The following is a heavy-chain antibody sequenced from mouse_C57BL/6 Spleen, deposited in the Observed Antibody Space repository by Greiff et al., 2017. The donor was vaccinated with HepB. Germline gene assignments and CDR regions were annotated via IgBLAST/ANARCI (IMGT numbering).Heavy chain of an antibody. D-gene: IGHD2-4*01. CDR3: AGGLRGFAY. CDR2: IYPGDGDT. J-gene: IGHJ3*01. CDR1: GYAFSSSW. V-gene: IGHV1-82*01. Sequence: VQLQQSGPELVKPGASVKISCKASGYAFSSSWMNWVKQRPGKGLEWIGRIYPGDGDTNYNGKFKGKAKLTADKSSSTAYLQLSSLTSEDSAVYCGAGGLRGFAYWGQGTLVTVSA.